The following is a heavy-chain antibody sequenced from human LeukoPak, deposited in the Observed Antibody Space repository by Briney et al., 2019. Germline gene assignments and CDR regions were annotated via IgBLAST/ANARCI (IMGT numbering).Heavy chain of an antibody. Sequence: SETLSLTCAVYGGSFSGYYWSWIRQPPGKGLEWIGEINHSGSTNYNPSLKSRVTISVDTSKNQFSLKLSSVTAADTAVYYCAREVPRLNYYYYGMDVWGQGTTVTVSS. D-gene: IGHD2-2*01. V-gene: IGHV4-34*01. CDR3: AREVPRLNYYYYGMDV. CDR1: GGSFSGYY. CDR2: INHSGST. J-gene: IGHJ6*02.